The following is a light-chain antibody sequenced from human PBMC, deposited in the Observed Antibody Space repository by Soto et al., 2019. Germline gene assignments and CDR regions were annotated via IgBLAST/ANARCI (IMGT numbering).Light chain of an antibody. CDR3: QQYNNWPPWT. CDR2: GAS. CDR1: QSVSSN. J-gene: IGKJ1*01. Sequence: EIVMTQSPATLSVSPGERATLSCRVSQSVSSNLAWYQQKPGQAPRLLXYGASTRATGIPARFSGSGSGTEFTLTISSLQSEDFAVYYCQQYNNWPPWTFGQGTKVDIK. V-gene: IGKV3-15*01.